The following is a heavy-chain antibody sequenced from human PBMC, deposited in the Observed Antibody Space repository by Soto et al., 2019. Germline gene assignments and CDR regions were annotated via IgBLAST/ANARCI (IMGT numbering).Heavy chain of an antibody. CDR3: AKDHFADKVPVREY. J-gene: IGHJ4*02. CDR1: RYA. V-gene: IGHV3-23*01. CDR2: ISGSGGST. D-gene: IGHD3-10*01. Sequence: RYALCHIRKEQGKGLEWVSAISGSGGSTYYADSVKGRFTISRDTSKNTLYLQMNSLTAEYTAVYFYAKDHFADKVPVREYWGQGTPVTVSS.